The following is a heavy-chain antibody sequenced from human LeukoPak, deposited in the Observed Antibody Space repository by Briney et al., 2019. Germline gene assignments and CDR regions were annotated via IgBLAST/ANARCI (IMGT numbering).Heavy chain of an antibody. D-gene: IGHD6-6*01. V-gene: IGHV3-7*01. CDR1: GVILSPYW. CDR2: IKQDGSEK. J-gene: IGHJ2*01. CDR3: TRIFHSASSFFDL. Sequence: GGSLRLSCGTSGVILSPYWMSWARHAPGKGLERVANIKQDGSEKNYVDSVKGRFTISRDNANNLVFLQMNNLRVEDTALYFCTRIFHSASSFFDLWGRGTLVTVSS.